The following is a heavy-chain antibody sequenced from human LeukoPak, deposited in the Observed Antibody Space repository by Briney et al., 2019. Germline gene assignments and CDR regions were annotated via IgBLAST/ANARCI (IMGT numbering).Heavy chain of an antibody. CDR3: ASWFTPNYYDSSGYYGEFDY. CDR1: GGSISSSSYY. J-gene: IGHJ4*02. Sequence: SETLSLTCTVSGGSISSSSYYWGWIRQPPGKGLEWIGSIYYSGSTYYNPSLKSRVTISVDTSKNQFSLKLSSVTTADTAVYYCASWFTPNYYDSSGYYGEFDYWGQGTLVTVSS. V-gene: IGHV4-39*01. D-gene: IGHD3-22*01. CDR2: IYYSGST.